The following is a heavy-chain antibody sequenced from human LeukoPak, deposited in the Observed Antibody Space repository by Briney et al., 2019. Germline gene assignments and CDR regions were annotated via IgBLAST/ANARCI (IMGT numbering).Heavy chain of an antibody. J-gene: IGHJ4*02. CDR1: GDSISNYY. V-gene: IGHV4-59*01. Sequence: SETLSLTCTVSGDSISNYYWSWIRQPPGKGLEWIGYIYYSGNTDYNPSLKSRVTISVDTSKNQFSLRLNSVTAADTAVYYCARALLDFWSGYYYYFDYWGQGTLVTVSS. D-gene: IGHD3-3*01. CDR2: IYYSGNT. CDR3: ARALLDFWSGYYYYFDY.